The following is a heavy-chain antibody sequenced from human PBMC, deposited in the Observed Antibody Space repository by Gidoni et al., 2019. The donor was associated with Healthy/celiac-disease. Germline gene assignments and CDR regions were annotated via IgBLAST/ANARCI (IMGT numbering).Heavy chain of an antibody. CDR2: IYWDDDN. Sequence: QITLKESGHTLVTPTQTLPRTCTFVGFPLSTSGVGVDWIRQPPGQALEWLALIYWDDDNRYSPSLKRRLTITKDTSKNQVLLTMTNMDPVDTATYYCALWFGELLCVYWGQVTLVTVSS. V-gene: IGHV2-5*02. J-gene: IGHJ4*02. CDR3: ALWFGELLCVY. CDR1: GFPLSTSGVG. D-gene: IGHD3-10*01.